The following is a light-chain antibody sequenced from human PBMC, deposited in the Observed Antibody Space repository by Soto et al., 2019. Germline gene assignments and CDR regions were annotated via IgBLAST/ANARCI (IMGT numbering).Light chain of an antibody. CDR3: ISYSGSNNLGV. Sequence: QSALTQPPSASGSPGQSVTISCAGTSSDVSSYNYVYWYQQHPGKAPRLIIYEVSKRPSVVPGRSSGYNSGNTASLTVSGQQADDEDDYYCISYSGSNNLGVFGTGTKLTVL. CDR2: EVS. CDR1: SSDVSSYNY. V-gene: IGLV2-8*01. J-gene: IGLJ1*01.